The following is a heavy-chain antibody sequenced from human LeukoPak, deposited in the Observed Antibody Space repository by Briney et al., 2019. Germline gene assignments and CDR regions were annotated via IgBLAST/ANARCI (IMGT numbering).Heavy chain of an antibody. V-gene: IGHV3-74*01. J-gene: IGHJ4*02. CDR2: INSDGSST. CDR1: GFTFSSYW. CDR3: ARHWGAAAGTTSEIDY. Sequence: PGGSLRLSCAASGFTFSSYWMHWVRQAPGKGLVWVSRINSDGSSTRYADSVKGRFTISRDNTKNTLYLQMNSLRAEDTAVYYCARHWGAAAGTTSEIDYWGQGTLVTVSS. D-gene: IGHD6-13*01.